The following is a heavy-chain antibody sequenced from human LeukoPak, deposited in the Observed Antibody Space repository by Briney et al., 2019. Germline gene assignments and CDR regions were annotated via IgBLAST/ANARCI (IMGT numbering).Heavy chain of an antibody. Sequence: GGFLRLSCAASGFTFDDYALHWVRQAPGKGLEWVSGISWNSGSIGYADSVKGRFTISRDNAKNSLYLQMNSLRAEDTALYYCAKDLEGSGSYSFDYWGQGTLVTVSS. CDR1: GFTFDDYA. J-gene: IGHJ4*02. CDR2: ISWNSGSI. V-gene: IGHV3-9*01. D-gene: IGHD3-10*01. CDR3: AKDLEGSGSYSFDY.